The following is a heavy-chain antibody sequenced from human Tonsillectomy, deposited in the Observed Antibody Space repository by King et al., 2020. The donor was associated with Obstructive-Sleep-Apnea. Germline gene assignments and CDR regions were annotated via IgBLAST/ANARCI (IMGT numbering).Heavy chain of an antibody. CDR2: ISWNSDIV. V-gene: IGHV3-9*01. CDR1: GFSFDDYA. CDR3: AKDREAAAGTDFDY. Sequence: VQLVESGGGLVQPGRSLRLSCAASGFSFDDYAMHWVRQAPGKGLEWVSGISWNSDIVGYADSVKGRFTISRDNAKNSLYLQMNSLRAEDTALYYCAKDREAAAGTDFDYWGQGTLVTVSS. J-gene: IGHJ4*02. D-gene: IGHD6-13*01.